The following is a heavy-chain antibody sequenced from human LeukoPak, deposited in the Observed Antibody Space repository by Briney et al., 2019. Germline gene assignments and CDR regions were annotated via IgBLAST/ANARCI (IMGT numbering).Heavy chain of an antibody. Sequence: ASVKVSCKASGCTFTSYDINWVRQATGQGLEWMGWMNPNSGSTGYAQKFQGRVTMTRNTSISTAYMELSSLRSEDTAVYYCARFLGWYVEGFDYWGQGTLVTVSS. V-gene: IGHV1-8*01. CDR1: GCTFTSYD. CDR3: ARFLGWYVEGFDY. CDR2: MNPNSGST. D-gene: IGHD6-19*01. J-gene: IGHJ4*02.